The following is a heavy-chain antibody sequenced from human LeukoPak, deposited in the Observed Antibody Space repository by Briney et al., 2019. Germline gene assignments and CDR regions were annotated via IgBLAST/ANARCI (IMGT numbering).Heavy chain of an antibody. CDR1: GFTFSDYY. CDR3: ARDPYSGAYGDTYYYFMDV. D-gene: IGHD1-26*01. CDR2: ISSSGTTI. Sequence: GGSLRLSCAASGFTFSDYYMSWIRQAPGKGLEWVSYISSSGTTIYYADSVKGRFTISRDNARNSLYLQMNSLTAEDTAVYYCARDPYSGAYGDTYYYFMDVWGKGTTVTISS. V-gene: IGHV3-11*04. J-gene: IGHJ6*03.